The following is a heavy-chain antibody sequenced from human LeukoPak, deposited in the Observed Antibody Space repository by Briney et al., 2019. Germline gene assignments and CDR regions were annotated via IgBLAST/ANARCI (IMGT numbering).Heavy chain of an antibody. D-gene: IGHD1-14*01. CDR3: ARGGVTPDY. V-gene: IGHV4-59*01. CDR1: GGSISSYY. CDR2: IYYSGST. J-gene: IGHJ4*02. Sequence: SETLSLTCTVSGGSISSYYWSWIRQPPGKGLEWIGYIYYSGSTNYNPSLKSRVTISVDTSKNQFSLKVSSVTAADTAVYYCARGGVTPDYWGQGTLVTVSS.